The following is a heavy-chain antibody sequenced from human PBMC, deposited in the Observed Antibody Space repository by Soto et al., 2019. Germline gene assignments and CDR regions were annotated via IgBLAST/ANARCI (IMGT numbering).Heavy chain of an antibody. J-gene: IGHJ4*02. CDR3: ARDRSPYYYDSSGLSD. D-gene: IGHD3-22*01. CDR1: GSTFSSYW. CDR2: IKQDGSEK. V-gene: IGHV3-7*04. Sequence: PGGSLRLSCAASGSTFSSYWMSWVRQAPGKGLEWVANIKQDGSEKYYVDSVKGRFTISRDNAKNSLYLQMNSLRAEDTAVYYCARDRSPYYYDSSGLSDWGQGTLVTVSS.